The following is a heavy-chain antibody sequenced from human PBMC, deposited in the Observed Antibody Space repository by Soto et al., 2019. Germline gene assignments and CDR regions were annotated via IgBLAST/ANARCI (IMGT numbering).Heavy chain of an antibody. Sequence: KTSETLSLTCTVSGDSIRSYYWSWIRQPPGKGLEWIGYIYDSGSTNYNPSLKSRVTISVDTSKSQFSLKLSSVTAADTAVYYCARGGQRITMIVVVIGAFDIWGQGTMVTVSS. D-gene: IGHD3-22*01. CDR3: ARGGQRITMIVVVIGAFDI. J-gene: IGHJ3*02. CDR2: IYDSGST. CDR1: GDSIRSYY. V-gene: IGHV4-59*01.